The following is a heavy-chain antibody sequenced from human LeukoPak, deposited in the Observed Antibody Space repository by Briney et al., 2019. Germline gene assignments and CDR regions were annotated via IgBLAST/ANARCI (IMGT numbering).Heavy chain of an antibody. D-gene: IGHD1-14*01. CDR3: AREAKPYYYYYGMDV. V-gene: IGHV1-2*02. J-gene: IGHJ6*02. CDR2: INPNSGGT. Sequence: ASVKVSCKASGYTFTGYYMHWVRQAPGQGLEWMGWINPNSGGTNYAQKFQGRATMTRDTSISTAYMELSRLRSDDTAVYYCAREAKPYYYYYGMDVWGQGTTVTVSS. CDR1: GYTFTGYY.